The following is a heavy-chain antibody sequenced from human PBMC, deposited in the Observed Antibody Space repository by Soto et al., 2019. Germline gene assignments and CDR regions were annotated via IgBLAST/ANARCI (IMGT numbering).Heavy chain of an antibody. CDR1: GFTFGNYG. D-gene: IGHD2-21*02. CDR2: ISGGGGNT. V-gene: IGHV3-23*01. J-gene: IGHJ3*01. Sequence: DVKLLESGGGLVHPGGSLRLSCETPGFTFGNYGITWVRQAPGKGLEWVAGISGGGGNTYYAESVQGSFTISRDPLKKTVFLERKSLRAEDTAVYYCAKGFIVVVTVLRPDDAFDVWGQGTLVSVSS. CDR3: AKGFIVVVTVLRPDDAFDV.